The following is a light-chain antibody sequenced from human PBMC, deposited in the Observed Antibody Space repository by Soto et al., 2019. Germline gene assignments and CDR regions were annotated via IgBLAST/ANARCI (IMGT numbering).Light chain of an antibody. CDR1: QSISSSY. V-gene: IGKV3D-7*01. CDR3: QQDYNLPIN. J-gene: IGKJ5*01. Sequence: IVLTQSPATKSLPPREGSTVSCSVSQSISSSYLSWYQQRPGQAPRLLIYGASTRATGIPARFSGSGRGSGTDFPLTISSLQPEDFAVYYCQQDYNLPINCGQGRRREI. CDR2: GAS.